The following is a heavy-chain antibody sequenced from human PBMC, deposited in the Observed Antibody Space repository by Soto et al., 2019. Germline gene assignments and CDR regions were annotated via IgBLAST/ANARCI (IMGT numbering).Heavy chain of an antibody. CDR3: ARELGIVATIYDYYYGMDV. J-gene: IGHJ6*02. CDR2: IYHSGST. CDR1: GYSISSGYY. V-gene: IGHV4-38-2*02. D-gene: IGHD5-12*01. Sequence: SETLSLTCAVSGYSISSGYYWGWIRQPPGKGPEWIGSIYHSGSTYYNPSLKSRVTISVDTSKNQFSLKLSSVTAADTAVYYCARELGIVATIYDYYYGMDVWGQGTTVTVSS.